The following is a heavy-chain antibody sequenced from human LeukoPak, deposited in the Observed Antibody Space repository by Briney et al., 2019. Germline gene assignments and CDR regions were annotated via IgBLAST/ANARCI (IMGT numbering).Heavy chain of an antibody. CDR2: ISHGGST. J-gene: IGHJ4*02. V-gene: IGHV4-4*02. CDR3: TRSGGWWSLDY. CDR1: GDSISSRNW. D-gene: IGHD2-8*02. Sequence: PSETLSLTCAVSGDSISSRNWWSWVRQPPGKRLDWIGEISHGGSTKYNPSLKNRVTISKDNFKNEFSLRLNSVTAADTAVYFCTRSGGWWSLDYWGQGALVTVSS.